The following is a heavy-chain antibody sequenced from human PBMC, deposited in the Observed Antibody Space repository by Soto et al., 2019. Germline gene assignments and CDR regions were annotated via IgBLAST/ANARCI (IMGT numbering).Heavy chain of an antibody. D-gene: IGHD5-18*01. J-gene: IGHJ6*02. V-gene: IGHV3-23*01. CDR2: LSDTGVST. CDR1: GFTFSTYA. Sequence: PGGSLRLSCAGSGFTFSTYAMSWVRQAPGKGLGWVSALSDTGVSTYYADSVKGRFTISRDNSKNTLYLQMDSLRVEDTAVYYCAKMTSDSYGRNYGMDVWGQGTTVTVSS. CDR3: AKMTSDSYGRNYGMDV.